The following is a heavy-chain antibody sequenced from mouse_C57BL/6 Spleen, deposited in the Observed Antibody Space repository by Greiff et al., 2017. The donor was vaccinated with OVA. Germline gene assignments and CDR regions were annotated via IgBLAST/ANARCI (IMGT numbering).Heavy chain of an antibody. CDR1: GYTFTSYW. J-gene: IGHJ1*03. D-gene: IGHD3-3*01. CDR2: IDPSDSYT. CDR3: ARRANRRYFDF. V-gene: IGHV1-69*01. Sequence: QVQLQQPGAELVMPGASVKLSCKASGYTFTSYWMHWVKQRPGQGLEWIGEIDPSDSYTNYNQKFKGKSTLTVDKSSSTAYMQLSSLTAEDSAVYYCARRANRRYFDFWGTGTTVTVSS.